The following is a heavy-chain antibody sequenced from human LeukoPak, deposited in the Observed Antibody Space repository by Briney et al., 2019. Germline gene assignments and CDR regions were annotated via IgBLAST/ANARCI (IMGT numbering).Heavy chain of an antibody. CDR3: ARGHCSSTSCFDY. Sequence: SETLSLTYPVSGGSISSYYWSWIRQPPGKGLEWIGYIYYSGSTNYNPSLKSRVTISVDPSKNQFSLKLSSVTAADTAVYYCARGHCSSTSCFDYWGQGTLVTVST. CDR2: IYYSGST. D-gene: IGHD2-2*01. J-gene: IGHJ4*02. V-gene: IGHV4-59*01. CDR1: GGSISSYY.